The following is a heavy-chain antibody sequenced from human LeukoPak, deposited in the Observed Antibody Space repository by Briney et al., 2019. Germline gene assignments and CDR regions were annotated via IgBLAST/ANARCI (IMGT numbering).Heavy chain of an antibody. D-gene: IGHD2-15*01. Sequence: PGGSLRLSCAASGFTVSSNYMSWVRQAPGKGLEWVSVIYSGGSTYYADSVKGRFTISRDNSKNTLYLQMNSLRAEVTAVYYCARWGDHCSGGSCYFFFDYWGQGTLVTVSS. J-gene: IGHJ4*02. CDR2: IYSGGST. V-gene: IGHV3-66*01. CDR3: ARWGDHCSGGSCYFFFDY. CDR1: GFTVSSNY.